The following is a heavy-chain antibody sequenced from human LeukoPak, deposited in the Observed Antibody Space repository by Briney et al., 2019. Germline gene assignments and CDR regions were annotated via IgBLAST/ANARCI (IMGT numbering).Heavy chain of an antibody. V-gene: IGHV1-2*02. CDR3: ARGKQYSSPNWFDP. CDR1: VYTFTDYY. D-gene: IGHD6-6*01. J-gene: IGHJ5*02. Sequence: GASVNVSCKSSVYTFTDYYMHWVRQAPGQGLEGMGWINPNRGGTNYAQKFQGRVTMTRDTSISTAYMELSRLRSDDTAVYYCARGKQYSSPNWFDPWGQGTLVTVSS. CDR2: INPNRGGT.